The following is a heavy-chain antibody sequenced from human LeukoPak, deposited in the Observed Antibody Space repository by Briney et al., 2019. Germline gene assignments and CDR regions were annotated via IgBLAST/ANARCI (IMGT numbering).Heavy chain of an antibody. CDR2: IYYSGST. CDR3: ASARTSSRSWFTFDY. CDR1: GGSIGSSSYY. Sequence: VSGGSIGSSSYYWGWIRQPPGKGLEWIGSIYYSGSTYYNPSLKSRVTISVDTSKNQLSLKLSSVTAADTAVYYCASARTSSRSWFTFDYWGQGPLVTVSS. J-gene: IGHJ4*02. D-gene: IGHD6-13*01. V-gene: IGHV4-39*01.